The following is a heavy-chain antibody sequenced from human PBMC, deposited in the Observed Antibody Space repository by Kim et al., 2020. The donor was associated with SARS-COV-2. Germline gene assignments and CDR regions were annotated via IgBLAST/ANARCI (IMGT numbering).Heavy chain of an antibody. Sequence: GGSLRLSCAASGFTVSSNYMSWVRQAPGKGLEWVSVIYSGGSTYYADSVKGRFTISRDNSKNTLYLQMNSLRAEDTAVYYCARGKIGSYELHAFDIWGQGTMVTVSS. CDR3: ARGKIGSYELHAFDI. CDR2: IYSGGST. D-gene: IGHD5-12*01. V-gene: IGHV3-66*01. J-gene: IGHJ3*02. CDR1: GFTVSSNY.